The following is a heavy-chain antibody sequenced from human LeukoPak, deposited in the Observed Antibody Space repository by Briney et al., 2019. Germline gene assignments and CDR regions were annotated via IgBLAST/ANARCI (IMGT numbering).Heavy chain of an antibody. J-gene: IGHJ4*02. D-gene: IGHD7-27*01. CDR3: ARTTPNWGIFDY. V-gene: IGHV4-30-2*02. CDR2: VYHSGST. CDR1: GGSISSGGYS. Sequence: PSETLSLTCAVSGGSISSGGYSWSWIRQPPGKGLEWIGYVYHSGSTYYNPSLKSRVTISVDTSKNQFSLKLSSVTAADTAVYYCARTTPNWGIFDYWGQGTLVTVSS.